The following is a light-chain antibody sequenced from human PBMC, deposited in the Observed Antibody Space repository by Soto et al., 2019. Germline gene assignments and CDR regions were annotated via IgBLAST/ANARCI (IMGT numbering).Light chain of an antibody. CDR2: GAP. Sequence: RTQSPAFVSVSLGDRATIPCRASQSISSNFAWYQQRAGQAPRFLIYGAPTRARGTPARFSGSGSGTEFTLTISSLQPEDSATYYCQQFESFPLTFGGGTKVDIK. J-gene: IGKJ4*01. V-gene: IGKV3-15*01. CDR3: QQFESFPLT. CDR1: QSISSN.